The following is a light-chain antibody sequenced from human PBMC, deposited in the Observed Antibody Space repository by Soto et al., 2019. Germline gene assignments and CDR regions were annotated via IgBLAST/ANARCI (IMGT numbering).Light chain of an antibody. V-gene: IGKV3-20*01. J-gene: IGKJ1*01. CDR3: QQYGSSPWT. CDR1: QSVWSSY. Sequence: EVVLTQSPGTLSLSPGERATLSCRASQSVWSSYLAWYQQKPGQAPRLLIYGASSRATGIPDRFSGSGSGTDFTLTISRLESEDFAVYYCQQYGSSPWTFGQGTKVEIK. CDR2: GAS.